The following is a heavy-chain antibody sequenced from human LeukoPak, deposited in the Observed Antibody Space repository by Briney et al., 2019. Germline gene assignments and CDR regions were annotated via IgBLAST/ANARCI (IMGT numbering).Heavy chain of an antibody. CDR1: GESINPYY. CDR3: ARGLRRYSSSSLGAFDI. Sequence: SETLSLTCTVSGESINPYYWNWIRQPAGKGLEWIGHIYKSGSTNYNPSLKSRVTISVDTSKNQFSLKLSSVTAADTAVYYCARGLRRYSSSSLGAFDIWGQGTMVTVSS. J-gene: IGHJ3*02. CDR2: IYKSGST. V-gene: IGHV4-4*07. D-gene: IGHD6-6*01.